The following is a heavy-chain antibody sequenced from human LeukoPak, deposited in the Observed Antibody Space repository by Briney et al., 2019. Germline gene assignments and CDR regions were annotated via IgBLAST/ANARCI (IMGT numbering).Heavy chain of an antibody. D-gene: IGHD3-10*01. V-gene: IGHV3-33*06. J-gene: IGHJ4*02. CDR3: AKDIKYYYGSGSYYNNDY. CDR1: GFTFSSYG. CDR2: IWYDGSNK. Sequence: PGGSLRLSCAASGFTFSSYGMHWVRQAPGKGLEWVAVIWYDGSNKYYADSVKGRFTISRDNSKNTLYLQMNSLRAEDTAVYYCAKDIKYYYGSGSYYNNDYWGQGTLVTVSS.